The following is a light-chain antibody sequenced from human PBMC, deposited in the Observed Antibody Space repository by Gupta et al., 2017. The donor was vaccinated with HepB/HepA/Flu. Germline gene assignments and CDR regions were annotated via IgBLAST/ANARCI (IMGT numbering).Light chain of an antibody. CDR2: DVS. J-gene: IGLJ2*01. CDR3: SSYTSSSPVV. CDR1: SSDVGGYNY. V-gene: IGLV2-14*03. Sequence: QSALTQPASVSGSPGQSNTISCTGTSSDVGGYNYVSWYQQHPGKAPKLMIYDVSNRPSGVSNRFSGSKSGNAASLTIPGLQAEDEADYYCSSYTSSSPVVFGGGTKLTVL.